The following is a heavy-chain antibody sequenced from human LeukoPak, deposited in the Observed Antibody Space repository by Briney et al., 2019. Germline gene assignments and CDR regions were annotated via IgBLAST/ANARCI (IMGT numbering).Heavy chain of an antibody. D-gene: IGHD2-21*02. CDR1: GGSISSSSYY. Sequence: SETLSLTCTVSGGSISSSSYYWGWIRQPPGKGLEWIGSIYYSGSTYYNPSLESRVTISVDTSKNQFSLKLSSVTAADTAVYYCARLRQVVVTARGDFDYWGQGTLVTVSS. J-gene: IGHJ4*02. CDR2: IYYSGST. CDR3: ARLRQVVVTARGDFDY. V-gene: IGHV4-39*01.